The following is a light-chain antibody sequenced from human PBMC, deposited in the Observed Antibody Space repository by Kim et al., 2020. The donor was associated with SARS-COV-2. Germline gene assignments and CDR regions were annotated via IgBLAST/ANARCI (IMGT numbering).Light chain of an antibody. CDR1: ERIRNY. J-gene: IGKJ5*01. Sequence: EIVFTQSPATLSLSPGERATLSCRASERIRNYLAWYQQKPGLPPRLLIYDASYRATGIPARFSGSGSGTDFTLTISSLEPEDFAVYYCRQRFSWPPITFGQGTRLEIK. CDR3: RQRFSWPPIT. V-gene: IGKV3-11*01. CDR2: DAS.